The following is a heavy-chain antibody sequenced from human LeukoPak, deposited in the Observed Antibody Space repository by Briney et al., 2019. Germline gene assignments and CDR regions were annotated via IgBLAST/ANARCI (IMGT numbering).Heavy chain of an antibody. J-gene: IGHJ4*02. Sequence: YPGGSLSLSCAASGFAFGSYCMTWVRQAPGKGLEWVAKINQNGSAKYYLDSEKGRFTISRDNTKHSLYMQMNSLKADDTSVYYCASSRIWGQGTLVTVSS. CDR2: INQNGSAK. CDR3: ASSRI. V-gene: IGHV3-7*02. CDR1: GFAFGSYC.